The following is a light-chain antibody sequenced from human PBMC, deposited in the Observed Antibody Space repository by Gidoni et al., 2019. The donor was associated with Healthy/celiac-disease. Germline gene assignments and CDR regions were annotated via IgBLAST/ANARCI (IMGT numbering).Light chain of an antibody. CDR3: QQSYSTPLT. Sequence: DIQMTQSPSSLSASVGDRVTITCRASQSISSYLNWYQQKPGKAPKRLIYAASSLQSGVPSRFSGSGSGTDFTLTISSLQTEDLATYYCQQSYSTPLTFGGGTKVEIK. V-gene: IGKV1-39*01. CDR1: QSISSY. CDR2: AAS. J-gene: IGKJ4*02.